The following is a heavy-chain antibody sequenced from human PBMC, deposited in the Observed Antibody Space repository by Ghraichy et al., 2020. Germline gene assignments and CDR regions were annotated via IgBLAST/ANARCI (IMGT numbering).Heavy chain of an antibody. J-gene: IGHJ4*02. D-gene: IGHD5-12*01. CDR3: AILRGYSGYDKRDYFDY. CDR1: GGSISSSSYY. CDR2: IYYSGST. Sequence: SETLSLTCTVSGGSISSSSYYWGWIRQPPGKGLEWIGSIYYSGSTYYNPSLKSRVTISVDTSKNQFSLKLSSVTAADTAVYYCAILRGYSGYDKRDYFDYWGQGTLVTVSS. V-gene: IGHV4-39*01.